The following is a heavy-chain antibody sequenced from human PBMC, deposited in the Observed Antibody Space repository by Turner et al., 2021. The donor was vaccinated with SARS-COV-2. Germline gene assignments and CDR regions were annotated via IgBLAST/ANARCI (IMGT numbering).Heavy chain of an antibody. J-gene: IGHJ4*02. V-gene: IGHV3-11*03. CDR1: GFTFSDYY. D-gene: IGHD1-26*01. CDR2: ISSSSSYT. CDR3: AIQVGVNYFDH. Sequence: VQLLESGGGLVKTGGSLRLPCAAYGFTFSDYYMSWTRHAPGKGLEWVSSISSSSSYTNYADSVGGRFTISRDNAKNSLYLQMNSLGAEDTAVYFCAIQVGVNYFDHWGQGTLVTVSS.